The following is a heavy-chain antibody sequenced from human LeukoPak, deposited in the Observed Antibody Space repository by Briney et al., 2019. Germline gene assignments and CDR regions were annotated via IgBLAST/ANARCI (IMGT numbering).Heavy chain of an antibody. D-gene: IGHD4-11*01. V-gene: IGHV4-59*01. CDR2: IYYSGST. CDR3: ARVRDHDYSDYSVDY. CDR1: GGSFSGYY. J-gene: IGHJ4*02. Sequence: SETLSLTCAVYGGSFSGYYWSWIRQPPGKGLEWIGYIYYSGSTNYNPSLKSRLTISVDTSKNQFSLKLTSATAADTAVYYCARVRDHDYSDYSVDYWGQGTLVTVSS.